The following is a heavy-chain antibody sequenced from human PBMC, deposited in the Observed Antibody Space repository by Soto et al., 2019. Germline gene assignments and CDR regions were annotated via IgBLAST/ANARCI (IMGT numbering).Heavy chain of an antibody. J-gene: IGHJ4*01. CDR3: ARRGSSGSDYSY. D-gene: IGHD5-12*01. CDR2: VIPIFGTA. V-gene: IGHV1-69*06. Sequence: GASVKVSCKASGGTFSSYAISWVLQAPGRGLEWMGGVIPIFGTANYAQKFQGRVTITADKSTSTAYMELSSLRSEDTAWYYCARRGSSGSDYSYWGHATLVTVS. CDR1: GGTFSSYA.